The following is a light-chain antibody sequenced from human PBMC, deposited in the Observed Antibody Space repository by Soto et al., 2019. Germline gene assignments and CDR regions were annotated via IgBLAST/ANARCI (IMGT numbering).Light chain of an antibody. J-gene: IGKJ1*01. Sequence: EIVMTQSPATLSMSPGDRATLSCRASQSVGSNLAWYQQKPGQAPRLVIYGASTRATGVPARFSGSGSGTEFALTISSLQSEDFAVYYCQQYNNWPPWTFGQGTKLEIK. CDR2: GAS. V-gene: IGKV3-15*01. CDR1: QSVGSN. CDR3: QQYNNWPPWT.